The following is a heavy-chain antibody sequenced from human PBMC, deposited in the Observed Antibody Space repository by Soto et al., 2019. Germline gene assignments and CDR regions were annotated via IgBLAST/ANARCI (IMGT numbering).Heavy chain of an antibody. J-gene: IGHJ4*02. D-gene: IGHD3-22*01. Sequence: PGESLKLSCKGSGYTFTNYWIGWVRQMPGKGMESMWLIYDGYCETIYKPPFKGQDTTSEEKSISTANLQWSSMKASDTAMYYCARVRDTGGYYPKYFDSWGQGTSVTVSS. CDR1: GYTFTNYW. CDR2: IYDGYCET. V-gene: IGHV5-51*03. CDR3: ARVRDTGGYYPKYFDS.